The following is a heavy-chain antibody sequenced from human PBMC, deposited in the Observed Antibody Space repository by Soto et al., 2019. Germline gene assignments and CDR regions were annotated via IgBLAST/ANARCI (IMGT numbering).Heavy chain of an antibody. CDR3: ARDGAANYDILTGYFSDGMDV. CDR2: TSASNGHT. Sequence: QVQLVQSGVEVRKPGASVKVSCRASGSTFNNYGINWVRQAPGQGLEWMGWTSASNGHTNYAQKFQGRVTMTTDTSASTAYMELRSLRSDDTAVYYCARDGAANYDILTGYFSDGMDVWGQGTSVTVSS. V-gene: IGHV1-18*01. J-gene: IGHJ6*02. CDR1: GSTFNNYG. D-gene: IGHD3-9*01.